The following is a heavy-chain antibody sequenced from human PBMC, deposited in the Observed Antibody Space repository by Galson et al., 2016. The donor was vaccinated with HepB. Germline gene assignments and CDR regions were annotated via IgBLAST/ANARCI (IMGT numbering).Heavy chain of an antibody. CDR3: AHGSIDIAAGPIGAFYI. J-gene: IGHJ3*02. D-gene: IGHD6-25*01. Sequence: PALVKPTQTLTLTCTLSGFSFSISEVGVAWIRQPPGKALECLVVIYSEDDKRYNPSLKSRITITKDTSKSQVVLTMTNMYPVDTDTYFCAHGSIDIAAGPIGAFYIWGQGTMVTVSS. V-gene: IGHV2-5*02. CDR1: GFSFSISEVG. CDR2: IYSEDDK.